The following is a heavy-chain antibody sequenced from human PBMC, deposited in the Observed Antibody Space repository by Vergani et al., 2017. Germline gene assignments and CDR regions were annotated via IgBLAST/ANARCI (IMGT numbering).Heavy chain of an antibody. Sequence: EVQLSESGGGLVQPGGSLRLSCAASGFTFSSYAMSWVRQAPGKGREWVSGISGGGNNAYYADSVEGRFTISRHNSKNTLYLQMNSLRVEDTAVYYCVKVSSSWIPYYFDSWGQGTLVTVSS. D-gene: IGHD6-13*01. J-gene: IGHJ5*01. CDR2: ISGGGNNA. CDR3: VKVSSSWIPYYFDS. CDR1: GFTFSSYA. V-gene: IGHV3-23*01.